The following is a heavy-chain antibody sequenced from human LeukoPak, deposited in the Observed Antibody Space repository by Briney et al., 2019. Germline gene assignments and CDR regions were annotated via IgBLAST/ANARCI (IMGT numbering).Heavy chain of an antibody. J-gene: IGHJ4*02. CDR3: ARLVKAPYGDYFDY. D-gene: IGHD4-17*01. CDR2: IYHSGST. CDR1: GGSISSGGYS. V-gene: IGHV4-30-2*01. Sequence: SETLSLTCAVSGGSISSGGYSWSWIRQPPGKGLEWIGYIYHSGSTYYNPSLKSRVTIPVDRSKNQFSLKLSSVTAADTAVYYCARLVKAPYGDYFDYWGQGTLVTVSS.